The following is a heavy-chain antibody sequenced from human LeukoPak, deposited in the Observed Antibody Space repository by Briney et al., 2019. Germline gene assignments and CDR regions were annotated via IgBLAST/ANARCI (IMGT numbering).Heavy chain of an antibody. CDR1: GFTFSNYY. J-gene: IGHJ4*02. V-gene: IGHV3-7*01. D-gene: IGHD5-24*01. Sequence: QPGGSLRLSCAASGFTFSNYYMSWVRQAPGKGLDWVANIKPDGSEVYFVDSLRGRFTTYRDNAKNSLYLQMNSLKAADPALYYCARIAHRDSYNAHFHDYWGQGTLVTVSS. CDR3: ARIAHRDSYNAHFHDY. CDR2: IKPDGSEV.